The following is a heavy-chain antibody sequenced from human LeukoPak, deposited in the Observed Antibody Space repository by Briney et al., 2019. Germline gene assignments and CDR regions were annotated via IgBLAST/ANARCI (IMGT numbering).Heavy chain of an antibody. Sequence: GGSLRLSCAASGFTFSSYAMSWVRQAPGKGLEWVSAISGSGGSTYYADSVKGRFTISRDNSKNTLYLQMNSLRAEDTAVYYCASGPDHFDWLLWGQGILVTVSS. J-gene: IGHJ4*02. CDR2: ISGSGGST. V-gene: IGHV3-23*01. D-gene: IGHD3-9*01. CDR1: GFTFSSYA. CDR3: ASGPDHFDWLL.